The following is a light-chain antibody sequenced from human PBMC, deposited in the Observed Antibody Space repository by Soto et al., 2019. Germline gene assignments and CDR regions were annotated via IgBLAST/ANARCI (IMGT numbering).Light chain of an antibody. CDR2: EVT. V-gene: IGLV2-8*01. CDR1: SSDVGGYNY. Sequence: QSVLTQPPSASGSPGQSVTISCTGTSSDVGGYNYVSWYKQHPGKAPKLMIYEVTKRPSGVPDRFSGSKSGNTASLSVSGLQAEDEADYYCSSYAGRNNFVFGTGTKLTVL. CDR3: SSYAGRNNFV. J-gene: IGLJ1*01.